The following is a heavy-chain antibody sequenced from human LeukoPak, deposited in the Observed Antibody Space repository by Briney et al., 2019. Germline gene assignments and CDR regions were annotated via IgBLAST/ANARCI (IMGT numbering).Heavy chain of an antibody. CDR2: IYYSGST. V-gene: IGHV4-59*01. J-gene: IGHJ4*02. CDR1: GGSISTYY. D-gene: IGHD3-22*01. Sequence: PSETLSLTCTVSGGSISTYYWSWIRQPPGKGLEWIGYIYYSGSTNYNPSLKSRVTISVDTSKNQFSLKLSSVTAADTAVYYCARGPYDSSGYQYYFDYWGQGTLVTVSS. CDR3: ARGPYDSSGYQYYFDY.